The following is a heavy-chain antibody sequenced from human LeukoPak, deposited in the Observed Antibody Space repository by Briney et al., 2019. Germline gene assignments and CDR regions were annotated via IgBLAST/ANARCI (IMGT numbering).Heavy chain of an antibody. Sequence: ASVKVSCKASGYTFTSYYMHWVRQAPGQGLEWMGIINPSGGSTTYAQKFQGRVTMTRDTSTSTVYMELSSLRSEDTAVYYCARVRGQLWDGNLVDYWGQGTLVAVSS. CDR3: ARVRGQLWDGNLVDY. CDR1: GYTFTSYY. D-gene: IGHD5-18*01. CDR2: INPSGGST. V-gene: IGHV1-46*01. J-gene: IGHJ4*02.